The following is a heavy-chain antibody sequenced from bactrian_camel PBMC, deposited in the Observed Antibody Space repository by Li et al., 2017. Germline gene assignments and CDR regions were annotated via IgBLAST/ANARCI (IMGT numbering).Heavy chain of an antibody. V-gene: IGHV3S10*01. CDR3: GRDSLNYGGTWSYNF. D-gene: IGHD6*01. CDR2: IKSGGTT. Sequence: DVQLVESGGGLVQPGGSLRLSCSTSGFTFSTRGMSWVRQAPGKGLEWVSVIKSGGTTYYADSAKGRFTISRDNAKDTVYLQMNSLRPEDTGVYYCGRDSLNYGGTWSYNFWGQGTQVTVS. CDR1: GFTFSTRG. J-gene: IGHJ4*01.